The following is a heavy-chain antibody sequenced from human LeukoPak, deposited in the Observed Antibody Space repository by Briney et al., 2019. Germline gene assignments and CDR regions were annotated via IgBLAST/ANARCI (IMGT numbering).Heavy chain of an antibody. CDR1: GFTFSSYW. D-gene: IGHD6-19*01. CDR2: ISTDASST. J-gene: IGHJ3*02. Sequence: QPGGSLRLSCAASGFTFSSYWMHWVRQAPGKGLVWVSRISTDASSTTYADSVKGRFTISRDNAKDTLYLQMNSLRAEDTAVYYCAKDVRQWLDAFDIWGQGTMVTVSS. V-gene: IGHV3-74*01. CDR3: AKDVRQWLDAFDI.